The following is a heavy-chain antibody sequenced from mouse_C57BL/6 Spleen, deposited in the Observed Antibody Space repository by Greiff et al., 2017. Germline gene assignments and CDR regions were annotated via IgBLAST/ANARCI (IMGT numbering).Heavy chain of an antibody. V-gene: IGHV1-81*01. CDR3: ERGAGDGEGAMDD. CDR2: IYPRSGDT. Sequence: QVQLQQSGAELVRPGASVKLSCKASGYTFTSYCMNWVKQRTGQGLEWIGGIYPRSGDTYYNEKFKGKATLTADKSSSTAYMELRSLTSEDSAVYFCERGAGDGEGAMDDWGQGTSVTVSS. J-gene: IGHJ4*01. CDR1: GYTFTSYC.